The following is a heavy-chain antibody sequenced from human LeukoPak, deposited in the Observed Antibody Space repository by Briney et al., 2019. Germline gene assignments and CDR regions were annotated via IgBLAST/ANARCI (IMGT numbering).Heavy chain of an antibody. CDR1: GFTFSSYG. CDR2: ISYDGSNK. CDR3: ARDVNGDYVVGDY. D-gene: IGHD4-17*01. Sequence: GGSLRLSFAASGFTFSSYGMHWVRQAPGKGLEWVAVISYDGSNKYYADSVKGRFTISRDNSKNTLYLQMNSLRAEDTAVYYCARDVNGDYVVGDYWGQGTLVTVSS. V-gene: IGHV3-30*03. J-gene: IGHJ4*02.